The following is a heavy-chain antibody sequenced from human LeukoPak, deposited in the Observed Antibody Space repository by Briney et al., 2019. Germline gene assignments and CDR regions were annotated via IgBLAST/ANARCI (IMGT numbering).Heavy chain of an antibody. CDR3: AKDGDSGSSHLDY. D-gene: IGHD3-10*01. CDR1: GFTFSTYV. CDR2: VSGSGDST. Sequence: GGSLRLSCAASGFTFSTYVMNWVRQAPGKGLEWVSIVSGSGDSTYYADSVKGRFTISRDNSKNTLYLQMNSLRAEDTAVYYCAKDGDSGSSHLDYWGQGTLVTVSS. V-gene: IGHV3-23*01. J-gene: IGHJ4*02.